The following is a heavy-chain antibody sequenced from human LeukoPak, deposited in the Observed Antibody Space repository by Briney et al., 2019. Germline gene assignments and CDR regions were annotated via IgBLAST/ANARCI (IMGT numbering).Heavy chain of an antibody. Sequence: GGSLRLSCAASGFTFSSYGMHWVRQAPGKGLEWVAFIRYDGSNKYYADSVKGRFTISRDNSKNTLYLQMNSLRAEDTAVYYCAKDRSSSGWYSNFDYWGQGTLVTVSS. CDR2: IRYDGSNK. J-gene: IGHJ4*02. CDR3: AKDRSSSGWYSNFDY. D-gene: IGHD6-19*01. CDR1: GFTFSSYG. V-gene: IGHV3-30*02.